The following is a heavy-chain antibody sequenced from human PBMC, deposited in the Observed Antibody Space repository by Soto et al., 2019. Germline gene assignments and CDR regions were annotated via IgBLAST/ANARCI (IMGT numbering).Heavy chain of an antibody. V-gene: IGHV4-4*02. J-gene: IGHJ4*02. CDR2: IYHSGST. CDR1: GGSISSSNW. D-gene: IGHD2-8*01. Sequence: PSETRSLTCAVSGGSISSSNWWSFFRQPPGKGLEWIGEIYHSGSTNYNPSLKSRVTISVDKSKNQFSLKLSSVTAADTAVYYCASRDCTNGVCYYGLDYWGQGTLVTVSS. CDR3: ASRDCTNGVCYYGLDY.